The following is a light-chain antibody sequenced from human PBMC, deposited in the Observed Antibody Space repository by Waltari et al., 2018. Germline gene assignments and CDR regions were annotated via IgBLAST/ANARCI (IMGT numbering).Light chain of an antibody. CDR1: ESLLFSNGNPY. CDR3: MQGIHLPLT. V-gene: IGKV2-29*02. J-gene: IGKJ4*01. CDR2: EVS. Sequence: DIVMTQTPLSLSVTPGQPASISCQSSESLLFSNGNPYMYWFLQRPGQSPHLLIYEVSSRLSGVPDRFSGSGSGTDFTLKISRVEAEDVGIYYCMQGIHLPLTFGGGTKVEIK.